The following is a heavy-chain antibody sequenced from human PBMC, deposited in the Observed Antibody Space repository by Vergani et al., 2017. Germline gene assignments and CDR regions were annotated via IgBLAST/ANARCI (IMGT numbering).Heavy chain of an antibody. V-gene: IGHV3-74*01. CDR2: INSDGDST. D-gene: IGHD1-26*01. J-gene: IGHJ6*03. CDR1: GFSFNSYW. CDR3: ARDGWELLDYFYYMDV. Sequence: EVQLLESGGGLVQPGGSLRLSCSASGFSFNSYWMHWVRQVPGKGLLWVSRINSDGDSTSYADSVKGRFTISRDNAKNTLYLQMDSLRAEDTAVYYCARDGWELLDYFYYMDVWGKGTTVTVSS.